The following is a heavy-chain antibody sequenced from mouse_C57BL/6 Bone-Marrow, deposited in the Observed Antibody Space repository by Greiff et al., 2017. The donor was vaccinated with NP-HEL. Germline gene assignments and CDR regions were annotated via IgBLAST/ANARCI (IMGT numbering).Heavy chain of an antibody. D-gene: IGHD1-1*01. CDR3: AHYYGSSEYWYFDV. V-gene: IGHV1-26*01. J-gene: IGHJ1*03. CDR1: GYTFTDYY. CDR2: INPNNGGT. Sequence: EVQLQQSGPELVKPGASVKISCKASGYTFTDYYMNWVKQSHGKSLEWIGDINPNNGGTSYNQKFKGKATLTVDKSSSTAYMELRSLTSEDSAVYYCAHYYGSSEYWYFDVWGTGTTVTVSS.